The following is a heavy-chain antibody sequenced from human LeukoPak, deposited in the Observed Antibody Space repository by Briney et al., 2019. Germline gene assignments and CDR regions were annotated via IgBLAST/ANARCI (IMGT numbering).Heavy chain of an antibody. CDR2: ISWNSGSI. Sequence: PGGSLRLSCAASGFTFDDYAMHWVRQAPGKGLEWVSGISWNSGSIGYADSVKGRFTISRDNAKNSLYLQMNSLRAEDTAVYYCARYDSSGYRLDAFDIWGQGTMVTVSS. CDR3: ARYDSSGYRLDAFDI. V-gene: IGHV3-9*01. CDR1: GFTFDDYA. J-gene: IGHJ3*02. D-gene: IGHD3-22*01.